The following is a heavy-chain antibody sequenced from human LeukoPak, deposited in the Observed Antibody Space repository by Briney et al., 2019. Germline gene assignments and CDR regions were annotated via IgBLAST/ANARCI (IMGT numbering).Heavy chain of an antibody. J-gene: IGHJ1*01. CDR3: ARDDILTGWALQH. CDR2: ISSSSSYI. CDR1: GFTFSSYS. Sequence: PGGSLRLSCAASGFTFSSYSMNWVRQAPGKGLEWVSSISSSSSYIYYADSVKGRFTISRDNAKNSLYLQMNSLRAEDTAVYYCARDDILTGWALQHWGQGTLVTVSS. V-gene: IGHV3-21*01. D-gene: IGHD3-9*01.